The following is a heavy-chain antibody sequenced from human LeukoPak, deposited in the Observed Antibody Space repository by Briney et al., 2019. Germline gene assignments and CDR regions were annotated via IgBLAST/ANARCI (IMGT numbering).Heavy chain of an antibody. CDR3: ARGTGYCSSTTCYASDYYYYMDV. J-gene: IGHJ6*03. D-gene: IGHD2-2*01. V-gene: IGHV4-39*07. CDR1: GGSISSNSYY. Sequence: SETLSLTCTVPGGSISSNSYYWGWIRQSPGKGLEWIGSICYSGSTFNSGSTYYNPSLKSRVTISFDTSKNQFSLKLRSVTAADTAVYYCARGTGYCSSTTCYASDYYYYMDVWGKGATVSVSS. CDR2: ICYSGSTFNSGST.